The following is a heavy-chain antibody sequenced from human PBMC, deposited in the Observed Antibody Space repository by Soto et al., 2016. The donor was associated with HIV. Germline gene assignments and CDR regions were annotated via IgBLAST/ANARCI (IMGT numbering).Heavy chain of an antibody. CDR2: IAHDGTSS. CDR1: GFNLRYYA. Sequence: EVQLLESGGGVGKDLGGPVRLSCAASGFNLRYYAMNWVRQAPGKGLEWVSGIAHDGTSSHYADSVRGRFIISRDNSKNTLYLQMNSLRAEDTAMYYCARDLLDYSANDYWGQGTLITVSS. V-gene: IGHV3-23*01. D-gene: IGHD4-4*01. J-gene: IGHJ4*02. CDR3: ARDLLDYSANDY.